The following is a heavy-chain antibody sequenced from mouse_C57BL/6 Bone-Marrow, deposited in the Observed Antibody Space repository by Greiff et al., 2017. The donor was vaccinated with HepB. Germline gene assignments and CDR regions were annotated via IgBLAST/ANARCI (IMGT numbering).Heavy chain of an antibody. CDR3: ARYAYGSLDY. CDR2: IRNKANGYTT. CDR1: GFTFTDYY. Sequence: EVKLVESGGGLVQPGGSLSLSCAASGFTFTDYYMSWVRQPPGKALEWLGFIRNKANGYTTEYSASVKGRFTISRDNSQSILYLQMNALRAEDSATYYGARYAYGSLDYWGQGTTLTVSS. D-gene: IGHD1-1*01. V-gene: IGHV7-3*01. J-gene: IGHJ2*01.